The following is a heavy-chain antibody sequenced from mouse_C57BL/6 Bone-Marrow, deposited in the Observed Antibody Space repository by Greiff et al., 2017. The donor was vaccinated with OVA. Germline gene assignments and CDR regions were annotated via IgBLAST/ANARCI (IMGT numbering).Heavy chain of an antibody. Sequence: EVQLVESEGGLVQPGSSMKLSCTASGFTFSDYYMAWVRQVPEKGLEWVANINYDGSSTYYLDSLKSRFIISRDNAKNILYLQMSSLKSEDTATYYCARVVYYYGSSYGWYFDVWGTGTTVTVSS. V-gene: IGHV5-16*01. D-gene: IGHD1-1*01. CDR1: GFTFSDYY. CDR3: ARVVYYYGSSYGWYFDV. CDR2: INYDGSST. J-gene: IGHJ1*03.